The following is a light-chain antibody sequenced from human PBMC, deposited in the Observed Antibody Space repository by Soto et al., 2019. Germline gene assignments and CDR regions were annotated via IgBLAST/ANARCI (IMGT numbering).Light chain of an antibody. CDR1: QSVSSY. CDR2: DAS. Sequence: EIVLTQSPATLSLSPGERVTLSCRASQSVSSYLAWYQQKPGQAPRLLIYDASNRATGTPARFSGSGSGTDFTLTISSLEPEDFAVDYCQQSSNWPPVFTFGPGTKVDIK. J-gene: IGKJ3*01. V-gene: IGKV3-11*01. CDR3: QQSSNWPPVFT.